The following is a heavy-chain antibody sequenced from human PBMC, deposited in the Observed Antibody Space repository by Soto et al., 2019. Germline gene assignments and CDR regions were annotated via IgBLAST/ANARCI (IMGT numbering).Heavy chain of an antibody. D-gene: IGHD2-15*01. V-gene: IGHV3-7*01. Sequence: EMQLVESGGGLVQPGGSLRLSCVASGFSFGRYWMSWVRQAPGKGLEWVANIKQDGSGKNYVDSMKGRFTISRDNAKNSVYLQMNSLREEYTAVYYCARRSYSGAGDCWGQGTLVTVSS. J-gene: IGHJ4*02. CDR2: IKQDGSGK. CDR3: ARRSYSGAGDC. CDR1: GFSFGRYW.